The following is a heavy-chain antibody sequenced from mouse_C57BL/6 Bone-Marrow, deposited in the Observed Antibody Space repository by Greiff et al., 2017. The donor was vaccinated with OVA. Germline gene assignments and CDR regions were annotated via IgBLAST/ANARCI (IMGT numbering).Heavy chain of an antibody. CDR2: IYPGSGGT. CDR1: GYTFTSYW. J-gene: IGHJ3*02. CDR3: ARLRDYDK. D-gene: IGHD2-4*01. Sequence: VQLQQPGAELVKPGASVKMSCKASGYTFTSYWITWVKQRPGQGLEWIGDIYPGSGGTNYNEKFKCKATLTVDKSSSTAYMQLSSLTSEDSAVYCCARLRDYDKWGQGTLVTVSA. V-gene: IGHV1-55*01.